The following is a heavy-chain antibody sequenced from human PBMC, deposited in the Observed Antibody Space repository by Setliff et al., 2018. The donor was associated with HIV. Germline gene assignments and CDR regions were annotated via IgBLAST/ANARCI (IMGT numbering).Heavy chain of an antibody. J-gene: IGHJ4*02. D-gene: IGHD2-15*01. CDR1: GGSINSGAYL. V-gene: IGHV4-61*02. CDR3: ARRPIKGYGPFDS. CDR2: IFRAGNA. Sequence: SETLSLTCTVSGGSINSGAYLWAWIRQPAGKGLEWIGRIFRAGNATYNPSLKSRVTISVDTSRNQFSLKLTSVTAADTAVYYCARRPIKGYGPFDSWGPGTLVTVSS.